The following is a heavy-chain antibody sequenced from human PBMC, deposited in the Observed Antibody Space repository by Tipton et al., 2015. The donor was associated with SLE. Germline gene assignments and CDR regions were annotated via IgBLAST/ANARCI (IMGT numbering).Heavy chain of an antibody. CDR3: ARDGTLLWFGALDY. Sequence: TLSLTCTVSGGSISSSSYYWGWIRQPPGKGLEWIGYIYYSGSTNYNPSLKSRVTISVDTSKNQFSLKLSSVTGADTAVYYCARDGTLLWFGALDYWGQGTLVTVPS. CDR1: GGSISSSSYY. D-gene: IGHD3-10*01. CDR2: IYYSGST. V-gene: IGHV4-61*05. J-gene: IGHJ4*02.